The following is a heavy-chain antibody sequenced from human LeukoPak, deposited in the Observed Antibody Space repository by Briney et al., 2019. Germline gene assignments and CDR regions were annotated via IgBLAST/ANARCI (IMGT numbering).Heavy chain of an antibody. V-gene: IGHV3-23*01. J-gene: IGHJ4*02. CDR2: ISAGAGNI. CDR3: AKNAVHGHAQFDY. CDR1: GFPFSSNA. D-gene: IGHD6-19*01. Sequence: GGSLRLSCVVSGFPFSSNAMDWVRQAPGKGLQWVSAISAGAGNIYYADSVKGRFIISRDNSKNTLYLQMNSLRAEDTAVYSCAKNAVHGHAQFDYWGQGSLVTVSS.